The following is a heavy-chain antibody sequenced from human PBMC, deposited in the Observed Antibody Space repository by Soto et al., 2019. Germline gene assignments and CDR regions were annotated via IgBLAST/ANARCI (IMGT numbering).Heavy chain of an antibody. Sequence: QVHLVQSGAEVRKPGASVKVSRKASGYTFTSYDINWVRQATGQGLEWMGWMNPNSGNTAYAQKFQGRVTMTRNTSISTAHMELSSQRSEDTAVYYCARERTRGFAPWGQGTLVPVSS. J-gene: IGHJ5*02. CDR2: MNPNSGNT. V-gene: IGHV1-8*01. CDR1: GYTFTSYD. CDR3: ARERTRGFAP.